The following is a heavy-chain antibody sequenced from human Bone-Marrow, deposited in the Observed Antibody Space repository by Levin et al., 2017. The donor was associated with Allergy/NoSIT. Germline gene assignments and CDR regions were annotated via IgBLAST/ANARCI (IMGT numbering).Heavy chain of an antibody. J-gene: IGHJ4*02. CDR2: ISAGGENT. D-gene: IGHD2-8*02. CDR1: GFTFSSNA. V-gene: IGHV3-23*01. Sequence: QRGESLKISCAASGFTFSSNAMTWVRQAPGKGLDWVSAISAGGENTYYADSVKGRFTISRDNSKNTLYLQMNNLRAEDTAIYYCAKERIGYCTGGVCPPVMGQFDFWGQGNLVTVSS. CDR3: AKERIGYCTGGVCPPVMGQFDF.